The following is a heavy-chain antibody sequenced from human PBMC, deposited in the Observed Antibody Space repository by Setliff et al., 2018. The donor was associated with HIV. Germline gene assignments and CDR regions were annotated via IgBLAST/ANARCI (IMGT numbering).Heavy chain of an antibody. Sequence: SETLSLTCAVSGYSISSDYYWGWIRQPPGKGLEWIGSIFYSGNTYYNPSLKSRVTMSVDTSKNQFSLKLSSVTAADTAVYYCARGVNPTYYDFWSGNYMRKYYYYYMDVWGKGTTVTVSS. CDR3: ARGVNPTYYDFWSGNYMRKYYYYYMDV. J-gene: IGHJ6*03. CDR1: GYSISSDYY. V-gene: IGHV4-38-2*01. CDR2: IFYSGNT. D-gene: IGHD3-3*01.